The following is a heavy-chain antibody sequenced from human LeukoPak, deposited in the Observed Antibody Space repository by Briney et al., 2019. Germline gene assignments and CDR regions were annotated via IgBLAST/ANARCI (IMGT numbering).Heavy chain of an antibody. CDR2: ISGRGDST. CDR3: AKDGGLEQRAYY. Sequence: PGGSLRLSCAASRFTFSSYAMSWVRQAPGKGLEWVSTISGRGDSTYYADSVKGRFTISRDNSRNTLYLQMNSLRAEDTAVYYCAKDGGLEQRAYYWGQGTLVTVSS. CDR1: RFTFSSYA. V-gene: IGHV3-23*01. D-gene: IGHD6-25*01. J-gene: IGHJ4*02.